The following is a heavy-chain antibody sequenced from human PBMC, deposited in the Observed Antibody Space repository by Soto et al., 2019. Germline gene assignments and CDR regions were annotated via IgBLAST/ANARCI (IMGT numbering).Heavy chain of an antibody. D-gene: IGHD3-22*01. J-gene: IGHJ3*02. Sequence: PGGSLRLSCAASGFTFSSYAMRWVCQAPGKGLEWVSAISGSGGSTYYADSVKGRFTISRDNSKNTLYLQMNSLRAEDTAVYYCAKSHYYDRSGYDDAFDIWGQGTMVTVS. CDR2: ISGSGGST. CDR3: AKSHYYDRSGYDDAFDI. CDR1: GFTFSSYA. V-gene: IGHV3-23*01.